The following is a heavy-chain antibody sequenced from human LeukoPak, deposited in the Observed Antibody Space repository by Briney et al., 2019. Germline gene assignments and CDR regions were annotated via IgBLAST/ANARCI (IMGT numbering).Heavy chain of an antibody. CDR3: ARGTGSGSSGAIDY. CDR1: GFTFSSYW. D-gene: IGHD6-6*01. J-gene: IGHJ4*02. CDR2: IKQDGGEK. Sequence: GGSLRLSCAASGFTFSSYWMSWVRQAPGKGLEWVAKIKQDGGEKYYVDSVKGRCTISRDNDKNSLYLQINSLRAEDTAVYYCARGTGSGSSGAIDYWGQGTLVTVSS. V-gene: IGHV3-7*03.